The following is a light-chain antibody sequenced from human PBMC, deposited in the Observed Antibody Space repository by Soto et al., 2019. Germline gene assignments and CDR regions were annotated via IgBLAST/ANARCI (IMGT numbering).Light chain of an antibody. J-gene: IGKJ5*01. V-gene: IGKV1-39*01. Sequence: DIQMTQFPSSLSASVGDRVTITCRASESINRHLNWYQQQPGKAPKLLIYAASSSQKGVPSRFRGGGSGTDFTLFFTSGQLEGCATYYRQQGHSALPTAFGHGTRL. CDR1: ESINRH. CDR2: AAS. CDR3: QQGHSALPTA.